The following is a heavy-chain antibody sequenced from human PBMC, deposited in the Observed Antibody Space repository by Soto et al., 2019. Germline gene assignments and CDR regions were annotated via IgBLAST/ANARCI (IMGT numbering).Heavy chain of an antibody. V-gene: IGHV4-34*01. J-gene: IGHJ6*02. D-gene: IGHD3-10*01. CDR3: ARVSGIYYYGMDV. CDR1: DGSFSGYY. Sequence: QVQLQQWGAGLLKPSETLSLTCAVYDGSFSGYYWSWIRQPPGKGLEWIGEINHSGSTNYNPSLKSRVTXSXDPXKNQFSLKLSSVTAADTAVYYCARVSGIYYYGMDVWGQGTTVTVSS. CDR2: INHSGST.